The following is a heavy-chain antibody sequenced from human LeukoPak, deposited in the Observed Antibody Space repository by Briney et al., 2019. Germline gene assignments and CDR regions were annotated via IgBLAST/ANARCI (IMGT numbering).Heavy chain of an antibody. CDR2: IYYSGST. J-gene: IGHJ4*02. Sequence: SQTLSLTCTVSGGSITSGGYYWSWIRQHPGRGLEWIGYIYYSGSTYYIPSLKSRVTISVDTSKNQFSLKLSSLTAADTAVYHCARRAGWKDFYYFDYWGQGTLVTVSS. V-gene: IGHV4-31*03. CDR1: GGSITSGGYY. CDR3: ARRAGWKDFYYFDY. D-gene: IGHD1-1*01.